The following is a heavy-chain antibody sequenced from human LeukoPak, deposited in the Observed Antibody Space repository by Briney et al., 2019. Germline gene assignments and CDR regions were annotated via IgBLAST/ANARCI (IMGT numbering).Heavy chain of an antibody. CDR3: ARETTEGYEVYYFDY. CDR1: GGSISSHY. J-gene: IGHJ4*02. D-gene: IGHD1-14*01. CDR2: IYYSGST. V-gene: IGHV4-59*11. Sequence: PSETLSLTCTVSGGSISSHYWSWIRQPPGKGLEWIGYIYYSGSTNYNPSLKSRVTISVDTSKNQFSLKLSSVTAADTAVYYCARETTEGYEVYYFDYWGQGTLVTVSS.